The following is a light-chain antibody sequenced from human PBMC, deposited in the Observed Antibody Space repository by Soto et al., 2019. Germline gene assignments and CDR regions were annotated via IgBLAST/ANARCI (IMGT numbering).Light chain of an antibody. J-gene: IGKJ2*01. CDR1: QSVTNW. CDR2: DAS. V-gene: IGKV1-5*01. CDR3: QQYAAYLYT. Sequence: DIQMTQSPSTLSASVGDRVTITCRASQSVTNWLAWYQQKPGKAPNLLIYDASRLQSGIPSRFSGSGSGTEFTLTISSLQADDVAVYYCQQYAAYLYTFGQGTKLEIK.